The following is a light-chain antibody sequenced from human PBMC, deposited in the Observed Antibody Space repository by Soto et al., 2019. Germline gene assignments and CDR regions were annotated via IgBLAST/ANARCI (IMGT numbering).Light chain of an antibody. CDR2: KNN. CDR3: VAWDDSLSGYVV. V-gene: IGLV1-47*01. Sequence: QSVLTQPPSASGTPGQRVTISCSGSSSNIGSNYVYWYQQLPGTAPKLLIYKNNQRPSGVPDRFSGSKSGTSASLAISGLRSEDEADYYCVAWDDSLSGYVVFGGGTKVTVL. J-gene: IGLJ2*01. CDR1: SSNIGSNY.